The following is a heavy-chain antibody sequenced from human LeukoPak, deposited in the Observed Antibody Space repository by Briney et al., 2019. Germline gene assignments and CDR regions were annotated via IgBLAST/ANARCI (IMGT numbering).Heavy chain of an antibody. J-gene: IGHJ4*02. Sequence: SETLSLTCTVSGGSISSYYWSWIRQPAGKGLEWIGYIYYSGSTNYNPSLKSRVTISVDTSKNQFSLKLSSVTAADTAVYYCAYYDSSGFAKWGQGTLVTVSS. CDR2: IYYSGST. V-gene: IGHV4-59*08. D-gene: IGHD3-22*01. CDR3: AYYDSSGFAK. CDR1: GGSISSYY.